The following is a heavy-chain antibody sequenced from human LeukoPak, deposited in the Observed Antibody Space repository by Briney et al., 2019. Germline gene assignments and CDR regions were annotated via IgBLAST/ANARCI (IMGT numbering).Heavy chain of an antibody. D-gene: IGHD3-16*01. V-gene: IGHV3-23*01. Sequence: GGSLRLSCAASGFTFSTYAMSWVRPAPGKGLEWVSAMSGSGDGTYYADSVKGRFTISRDNSKNTLYLQMNSLRAEDTAVYYCAKMMGQRLYDYCMDVWGKGTTVTVSS. CDR1: GFTFSTYA. CDR3: AKMMGQRLYDYCMDV. CDR2: MSGSGDGT. J-gene: IGHJ6*03.